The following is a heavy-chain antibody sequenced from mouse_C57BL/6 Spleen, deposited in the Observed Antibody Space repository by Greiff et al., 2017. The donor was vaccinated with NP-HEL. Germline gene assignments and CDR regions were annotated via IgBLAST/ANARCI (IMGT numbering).Heavy chain of an antibody. V-gene: IGHV5-6*01. CDR1: GFTFSSYG. D-gene: IGHD1-1*01. Sequence: EVKVVESGGDLVKPGGSLKLSCAASGFTFSSYGMSWVRQTPDKRLEWVATISSGGSYTYYPDSVKGRFTISRDNAKNTLYLQMSSLKSEDTAMYYCARHYYGRSYWYFDVWGTGTTVTVSS. J-gene: IGHJ1*03. CDR3: ARHYYGRSYWYFDV. CDR2: ISSGGSYT.